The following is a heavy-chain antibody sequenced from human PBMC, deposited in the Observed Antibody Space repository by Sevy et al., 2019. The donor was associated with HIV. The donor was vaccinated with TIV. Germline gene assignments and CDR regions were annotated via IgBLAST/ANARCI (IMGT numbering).Heavy chain of an antibody. CDR1: GFTFSSYA. V-gene: IGHV3-23*01. D-gene: IGHD2-15*01. CDR3: AKDLVYCSGGSCSPYGAFDI. J-gene: IGHJ3*02. Sequence: GGSLRLSCAASGFTFSSYAMSWVRQAPGKGLEWVSGISGSADNTYFSDSVKGRFTISRDNSKNKLYLQMNSLRAEETAVYYCAKDLVYCSGGSCSPYGAFDIWGQGTMVTVSS. CDR2: ISGSADNT.